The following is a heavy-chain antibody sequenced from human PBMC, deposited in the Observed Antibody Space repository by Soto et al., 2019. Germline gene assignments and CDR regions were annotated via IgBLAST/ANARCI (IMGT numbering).Heavy chain of an antibody. D-gene: IGHD6-6*01. CDR3: TRRAFGSSLRDY. CDR2: IYYSGTT. V-gene: IGHV4-39*01. CDR1: GGSISSSNHY. J-gene: IGHJ4*02. Sequence: QLQLQESGPGLVKPSETLSLTCTVSGGSISSSNHYWGWIRQPPGRGLEWIGNIYYSGTTSYNPSLKSRVTISIDTSKNQFSLKLSSVTAADTAVYYCTRRAFGSSLRDYWGQGALVTVSS.